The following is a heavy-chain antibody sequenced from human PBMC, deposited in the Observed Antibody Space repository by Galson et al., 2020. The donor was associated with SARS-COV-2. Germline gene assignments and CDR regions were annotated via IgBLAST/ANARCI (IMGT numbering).Heavy chain of an antibody. J-gene: IGHJ2*01. V-gene: IGHV4-38-2*01. CDR1: GYSISTTNY. CDR2: IYPSGST. CDR3: ARQGVNMIVLVTVSGWYFDL. D-gene: IGHD3-22*01. Sequence: SETLSLTCGVSGYSISTTNYWGWVRQPPGKGLEWIGSIYPSGSTYYNPSLTSRLTISLDPSKNQFSLRLDSVTAADTALYYCARQGVNMIVLVTVSGWYFDLWGRGTLVTVSS.